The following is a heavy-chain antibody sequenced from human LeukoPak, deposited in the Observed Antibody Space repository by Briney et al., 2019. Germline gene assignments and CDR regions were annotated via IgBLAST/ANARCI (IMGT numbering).Heavy chain of an antibody. D-gene: IGHD5-12*01. CDR3: AILWWLVDY. V-gene: IGHV4-39*07. J-gene: IGHJ4*02. Sequence: SETLSLTCTVSGGSINNSSYYWGRIPQPPGKGLEWIGTIYYSGSTYYNPSLKSRVTMSLETSKNQFSLKLSSGTAADTAVYYCAILWWLVDYWGQGTLVTVSS. CDR2: IYYSGST. CDR1: GGSINNSSYY.